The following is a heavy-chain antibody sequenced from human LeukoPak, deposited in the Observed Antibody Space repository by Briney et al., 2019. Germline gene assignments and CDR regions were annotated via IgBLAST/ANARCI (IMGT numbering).Heavy chain of an antibody. CDR2: IFYDGSKK. CDR3: ARSLGETTFDW. J-gene: IGHJ4*02. V-gene: IGHV3-33*01. CDR1: GFTFRNYG. Sequence: PGRSLRLSCVASGFTFRNYGVHWIRQAPGKGLEWVSVIFYDGSKKYYADFVKGRFTISRDNSKNVVYLQMDSLRAEDTAFYYCARSLGETTFDWWGQGTLVTVPS. D-gene: IGHD3-16*01.